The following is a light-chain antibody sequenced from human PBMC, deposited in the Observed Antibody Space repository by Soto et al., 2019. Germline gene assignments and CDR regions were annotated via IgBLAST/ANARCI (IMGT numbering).Light chain of an antibody. J-gene: IGKJ4*01. CDR1: QSVLYSSNSKNY. Sequence: DIVMTQSPDSLTVSLGERATINCKSSQSVLYSSNSKNYLAWYQQKPGQPPKLLIYWSSTRESWVPDRFSGSGSGTDFTLTISSLQAEDVAVYYCQQYYRTPLTFGGGTKVEIK. CDR2: WSS. CDR3: QQYYRTPLT. V-gene: IGKV4-1*01.